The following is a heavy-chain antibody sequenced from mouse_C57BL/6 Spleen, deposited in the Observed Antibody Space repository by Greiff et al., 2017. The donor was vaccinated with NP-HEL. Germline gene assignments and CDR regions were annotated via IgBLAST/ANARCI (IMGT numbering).Heavy chain of an antibody. D-gene: IGHD1-1*01. V-gene: IGHV1-50*01. J-gene: IGHJ2*01. CDR2: IDPSDSYT. CDR1: GYTFTSYW. CDR3: ARGGDTTVVRSFDY. Sequence: QVQLQQPGAELVKPGASVKLSCKASGYTFTSYWMQWVKQRPGQGLEWIGEIDPSDSYTNYNQKFKGKATLTVDTSSSTAYMQLSSLTSEDSAVYYCARGGDTTVVRSFDYWGQGTTLTVSS.